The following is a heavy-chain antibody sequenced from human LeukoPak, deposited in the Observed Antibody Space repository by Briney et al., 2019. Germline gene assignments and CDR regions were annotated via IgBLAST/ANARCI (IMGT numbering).Heavy chain of an antibody. CDR3: ASSIVAGGTSPFDY. Sequence: PGGSLRLSCAASGFTFSSYAMSWVRQAPGKGLEWVAFIRYDGSNKYYADSAKGRFTISRDNSKNTLYLQMNSLRAEDTAVYYCASSIVAGGTSPFDYWGQGTLVTVSS. CDR1: GFTFSSYA. V-gene: IGHV3-30*02. D-gene: IGHD6-13*01. CDR2: IRYDGSNK. J-gene: IGHJ4*02.